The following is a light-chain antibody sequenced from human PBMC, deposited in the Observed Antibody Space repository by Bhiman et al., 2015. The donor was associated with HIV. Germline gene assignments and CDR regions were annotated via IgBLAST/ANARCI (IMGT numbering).Light chain of an antibody. Sequence: QSALTQPASVSASPGQSITISCTGTSSDIGTYDLVSWYQQYPGKAPKLMIYGVNKRPSGVSSRFSGSKSGNTASLAISGLQAEDEADYYCSSLTSSITYVFGTGTNVTVL. CDR1: SSDIGTYDL. J-gene: IGLJ1*01. V-gene: IGLV2-14*02. CDR2: GVN. CDR3: SSLTSSITYV.